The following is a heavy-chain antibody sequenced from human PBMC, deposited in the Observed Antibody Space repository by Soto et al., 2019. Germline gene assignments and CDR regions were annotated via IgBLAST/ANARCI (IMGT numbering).Heavy chain of an antibody. Sequence: GESLKISCKGSGYSFTSYWISWVRQMPGKGLEWMGRIDPSDSYTNYSPSFQGHVTISADKSISTAYLQWSSLKASDTAMYYCARRDGPGSYESYYGMDVWGQGTTVTVSS. J-gene: IGHJ6*02. CDR2: IDPSDSYT. CDR3: ARRDGPGSYESYYGMDV. CDR1: GYSFTSYW. V-gene: IGHV5-10-1*01. D-gene: IGHD3-10*01.